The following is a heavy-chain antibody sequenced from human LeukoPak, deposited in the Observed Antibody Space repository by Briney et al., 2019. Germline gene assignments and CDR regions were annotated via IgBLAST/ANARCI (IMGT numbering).Heavy chain of an antibody. CDR3: AKERDYDFWSGYLNSFDY. Sequence: PGGSLRLSCAASGFTFSSYAMSWVRQAPGKGLEWASAISGSGGSTYYADSVKGRFTISRDNSKNTLYLQMNSLRAEDTAVYYCAKERDYDFWSGYLNSFDYWGQGTLVTVSS. V-gene: IGHV3-23*01. J-gene: IGHJ4*02. CDR2: ISGSGGST. CDR1: GFTFSSYA. D-gene: IGHD3-3*01.